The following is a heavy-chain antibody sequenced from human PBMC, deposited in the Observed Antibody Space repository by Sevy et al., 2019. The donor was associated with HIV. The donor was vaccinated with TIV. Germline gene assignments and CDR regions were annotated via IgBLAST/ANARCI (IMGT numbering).Heavy chain of an antibody. CDR1: GFTFSDYC. J-gene: IGHJ4*02. CDR2: ITSSGDTI. V-gene: IGHV3-11*01. Sequence: GGSLRLSCAASGFTFSDYCMTWIRQAPGKGLEWVAYITSSGDTIYYADSVKGRFTISRDNAKNSLYLQMNNLRAEDTAVYYCAREYDYSHYAFDYWGQGTLVTVSS. D-gene: IGHD4-4*01. CDR3: AREYDYSHYAFDY.